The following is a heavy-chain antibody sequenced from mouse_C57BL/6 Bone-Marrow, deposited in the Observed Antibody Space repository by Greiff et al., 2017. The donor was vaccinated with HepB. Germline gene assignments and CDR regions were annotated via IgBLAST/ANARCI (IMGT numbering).Heavy chain of an antibody. Sequence: VQLQQSGAELVRPGASVKLSCTASGFNIKDDYMHWVKQRPEKGLEWIGWIDPENGDTEYDSKFQGKATITADTSSNTAYLQLSSLTSEDTAVYYCTMGSSYDYYAMDYWGQGTSVTVSS. CDR1: GFNIKDDY. V-gene: IGHV14-4*01. CDR3: TMGSSYDYYAMDY. J-gene: IGHJ4*01. D-gene: IGHD1-1*01. CDR2: IDPENGDT.